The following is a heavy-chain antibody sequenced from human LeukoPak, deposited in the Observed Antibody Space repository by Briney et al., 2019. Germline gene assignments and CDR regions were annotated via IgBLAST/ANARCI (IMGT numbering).Heavy chain of an antibody. CDR2: ISSNGDTT. V-gene: IGHV3-64*02. D-gene: IGHD3-10*01. CDR3: ASVGSGSYSY. J-gene: IGHJ4*02. CDR1: GFTFSSYE. Sequence: PGGSLRLSCAASGFTFSSYEMNWVRQAPGKGLEYVSAISSNGDTTYYAGSVKGRFTISRDNSKNTLYLQMGSLRADDLAVYYCASVGSGSYSYWGQGTLVTVSS.